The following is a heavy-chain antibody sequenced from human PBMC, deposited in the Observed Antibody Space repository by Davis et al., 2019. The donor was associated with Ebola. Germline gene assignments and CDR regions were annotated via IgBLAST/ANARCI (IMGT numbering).Heavy chain of an antibody. CDR1: GGSISSYY. V-gene: IGHV4-4*08. Sequence: SETLSLTCTVSGGSISSYYWSWIRQPPGKGLEWIGYIYYSGSTNYNPSLKSRVTISVDTSKNQFSLKLSSVTAADTAVYYCARDIGDSYYYYGMDVWGQGTTVTVSS. CDR2: IYYSGST. D-gene: IGHD4-17*01. J-gene: IGHJ6*02. CDR3: ARDIGDSYYYYGMDV.